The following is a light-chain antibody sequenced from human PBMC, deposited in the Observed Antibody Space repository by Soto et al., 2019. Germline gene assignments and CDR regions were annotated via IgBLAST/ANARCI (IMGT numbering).Light chain of an antibody. Sequence: ERVMTQSPATLSVSPGERATLSCRASHSVSSNLAWYQHKPGQAPRLLIYAVSTRATGIPARFSASGSGTEFTLTIDSLQSEDIAVYYCQQYNNWPPWTFGQGTKVEIK. CDR1: HSVSSN. V-gene: IGKV3-15*01. CDR2: AVS. J-gene: IGKJ1*01. CDR3: QQYNNWPPWT.